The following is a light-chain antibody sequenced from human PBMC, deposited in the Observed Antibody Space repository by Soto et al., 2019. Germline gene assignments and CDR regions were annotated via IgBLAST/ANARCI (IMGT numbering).Light chain of an antibody. CDR3: AAWDDSLNGRV. CDR2: SNN. J-gene: IGLJ1*01. Sequence: QCVLTQAPSESGTPGQRVTISCSGSSSNIGSNTVNWYQQLPGTAPKLLIYSNNQRPSGVPDRFSGSKSGTSASLAISGLQSEDEADYYCAAWDDSLNGRVFGTGTKVTVL. V-gene: IGLV1-44*01. CDR1: SSNIGSNT.